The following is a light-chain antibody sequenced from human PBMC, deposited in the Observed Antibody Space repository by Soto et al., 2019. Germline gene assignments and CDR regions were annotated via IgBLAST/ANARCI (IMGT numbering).Light chain of an antibody. V-gene: IGKV1-33*01. CDR2: DAS. Sequence: DIQMTRSPSSLSACVGDRVTITCQASQNINNYLNWYQQKPGRAPKLLIYDASNLEARVPSRFRGSGSGTDFTCTISRLQPEDIATYYCQQYENLPTFGQGTRLEIK. CDR1: QNINNY. J-gene: IGKJ5*01. CDR3: QQYENLPT.